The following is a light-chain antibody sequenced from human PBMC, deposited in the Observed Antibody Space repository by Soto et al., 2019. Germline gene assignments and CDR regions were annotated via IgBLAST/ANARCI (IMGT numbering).Light chain of an antibody. CDR1: QSVSSSH. CDR3: QQYGSSPRT. Sequence: EIVLTQSPGTLSLSPGERATLSCRASQSVSSSHLAWYQQKPGQAPRLLIYSASIRATGIPDRFSGSGSGTDFTLTISRLEPEDFAVYYCQQYGSSPRTFGQGTKVDIK. V-gene: IGKV3-20*01. J-gene: IGKJ1*01. CDR2: SAS.